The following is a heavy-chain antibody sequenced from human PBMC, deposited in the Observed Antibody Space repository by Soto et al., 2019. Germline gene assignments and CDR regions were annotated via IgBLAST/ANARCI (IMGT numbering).Heavy chain of an antibody. CDR1: GYTFTIYG. V-gene: IGHV1-18*01. J-gene: IGHJ4*02. D-gene: IGHD3-22*01. CDR3: ARSLVPYDSSPHMAY. CDR2: ISAYNGNT. Sequence: ASLKVSCKASGYTFTIYGISWVRQAPGQGLEWMGWISAYNGNTNYAQKLQGRVTMTTDTSTSTAYMELGSLRSEDTAVYYCARSLVPYDSSPHMAYWGQGTLVTVSS.